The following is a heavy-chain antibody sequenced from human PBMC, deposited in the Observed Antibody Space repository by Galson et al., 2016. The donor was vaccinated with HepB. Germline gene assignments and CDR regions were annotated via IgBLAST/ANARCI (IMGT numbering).Heavy chain of an antibody. D-gene: IGHD4-17*01. Sequence: SLRLSCAASGFSFGAYCMTWVRQTPGKRLEWVANMNHDGRENFYLDSVRVRFTISRDTARNSLHLQMNSLRAEDTAVYYCAKMSLGGDYVFDYWGQGTLVTVSS. CDR2: MNHDGREN. CDR1: GFSFGAYC. V-gene: IGHV3-7*02. CDR3: AKMSLGGDYVFDY. J-gene: IGHJ4*02.